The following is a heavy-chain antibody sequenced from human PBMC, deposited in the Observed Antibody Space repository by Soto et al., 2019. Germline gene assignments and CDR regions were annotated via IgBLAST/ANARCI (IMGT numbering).Heavy chain of an antibody. CDR1: GGSISSGDYY. D-gene: IGHD1-1*01. Sequence: PSETLSLTCTVSGGSISSGDYYWSWIRQPPGKGLEWIGYIHYSGSTYYNPSLKSRVTISVDTSKNQFSLKLSSVTAADTAVYYCARASSVQLTRHHQYWGQGTLVTVSS. J-gene: IGHJ1*01. CDR3: ARASSVQLTRHHQY. CDR2: IHYSGST. V-gene: IGHV4-30-4*01.